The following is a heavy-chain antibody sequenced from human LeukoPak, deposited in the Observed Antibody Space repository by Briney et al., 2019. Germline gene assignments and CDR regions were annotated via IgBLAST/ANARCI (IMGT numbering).Heavy chain of an antibody. CDR3: ARTAEYYYDSSGYFDY. CDR2: IYHSGST. CDR1: GYSISSGYY. D-gene: IGHD3-22*01. Sequence: SETLSLTCAVSGYSISSGYYWDWIRQPPGKGLEWIGSIYHSGSTYYNPSLKSRVTISVDTSKNQFSLKLSSVTAADTAVYYCARTAEYYYDSSGYFDYWGQGTLVTVSS. V-gene: IGHV4-38-2*01. J-gene: IGHJ4*02.